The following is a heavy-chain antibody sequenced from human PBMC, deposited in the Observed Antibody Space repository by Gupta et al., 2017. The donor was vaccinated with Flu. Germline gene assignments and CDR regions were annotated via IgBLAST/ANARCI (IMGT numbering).Heavy chain of an antibody. CDR1: FRADG. D-gene: IGHD3-10*01. J-gene: IGHJ3*02. Sequence: FRADGMHWVRQAPGKGLEWVAVIWSNGNNKYYADSVKGRFTFSRDNSRNTLDLQMSSLSAEDTAVYYCVRERGPFDGFDIWGQGTMVTVSS. CDR2: IWSNGNNK. CDR3: VRERGPFDGFDI. V-gene: IGHV3-33*01.